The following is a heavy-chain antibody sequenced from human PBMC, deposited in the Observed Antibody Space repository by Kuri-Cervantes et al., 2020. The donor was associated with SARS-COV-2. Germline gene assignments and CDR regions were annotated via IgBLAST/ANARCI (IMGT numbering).Heavy chain of an antibody. V-gene: IGHV3-23*01. CDR3: ARDGPMAGTGGDWFDP. CDR2: ITGSGGIT. Sequence: GESLKISCAASGFTFSTYAMSWVRQAPGKGLEWVSVITGSGGITYSADSVRGRFTISRDNSKNTLYLQMNSLRAEDTAVYYCARDGPMAGTGGDWFDPWGQGTLVTVSS. CDR1: GFTFSTYA. J-gene: IGHJ5*02. D-gene: IGHD1-1*01.